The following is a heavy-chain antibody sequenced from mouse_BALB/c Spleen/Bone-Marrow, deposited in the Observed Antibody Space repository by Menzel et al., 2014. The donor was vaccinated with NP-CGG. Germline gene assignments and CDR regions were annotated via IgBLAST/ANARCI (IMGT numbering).Heavy chain of an antibody. Sequence: VQLQQSGAELVKPGASAKLSCTASGFNIKDTYMHWVKQRPEQGLEWIGRIDPANGNTKYDPRFQGKATITADASSNTAYLQLSSLTSEDTAVYYCTGRYGWFAYWGQGTLVTVSA. CDR1: GFNIKDTY. CDR3: TGRYGWFAY. CDR2: IDPANGNT. D-gene: IGHD2-14*01. V-gene: IGHV14-3*02. J-gene: IGHJ3*01.